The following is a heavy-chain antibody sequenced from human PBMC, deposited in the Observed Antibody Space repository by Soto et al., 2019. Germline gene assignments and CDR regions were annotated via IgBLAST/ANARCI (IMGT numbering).Heavy chain of an antibody. CDR3: TRDLSHDCGP. D-gene: IGHD2-21*01. Sequence: EVHLVESGGALVQPGGSLRLSCAASGFTFSDYWMTWVRQTPGKGLEGVANMNPDGSEQYYLDYVKGRFTISRDNAKNSLYLQMNNLRGEDTAVYYCTRDLSHDCGPWGQGTQVIVSS. J-gene: IGHJ5*02. CDR2: MNPDGSEQ. CDR1: GFTFSDYW. V-gene: IGHV3-7*04.